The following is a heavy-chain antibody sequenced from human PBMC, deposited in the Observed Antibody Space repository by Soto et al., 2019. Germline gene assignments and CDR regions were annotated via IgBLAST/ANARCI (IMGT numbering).Heavy chain of an antibody. V-gene: IGHV1-18*01. D-gene: IGHD6-19*01. CDR3: ARAWFGDSSGWIDWFDP. CDR2: ISAYNGNT. Sequence: QVQLVQSGAEVKKPGASVKVSCKASGHTFTSYGISWVRQAPGQGLEWMGWISAYNGNTNYAQKLQGRVTMTTDTSTSTAYMELRSLRSDDTAVYYCARAWFGDSSGWIDWFDPWGQGTLVTVSS. J-gene: IGHJ5*02. CDR1: GHTFTSYG.